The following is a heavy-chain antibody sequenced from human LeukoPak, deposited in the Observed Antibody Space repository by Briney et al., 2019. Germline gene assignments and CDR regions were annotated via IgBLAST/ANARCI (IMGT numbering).Heavy chain of an antibody. Sequence: ASVKVSCKASGYTFTGYYMHWVRQAPGQGLEWMGWINPNSGGTNYAQKFQGRVTMTRDTSISTAYMELSRLRSDDTAVYYCARDSVVVVPAAMYGFYYYMDVWGKGTTVTISS. CDR1: GYTFTGYY. J-gene: IGHJ6*03. CDR2: INPNSGGT. D-gene: IGHD2-2*01. CDR3: ARDSVVVVPAAMYGFYYYMDV. V-gene: IGHV1-2*02.